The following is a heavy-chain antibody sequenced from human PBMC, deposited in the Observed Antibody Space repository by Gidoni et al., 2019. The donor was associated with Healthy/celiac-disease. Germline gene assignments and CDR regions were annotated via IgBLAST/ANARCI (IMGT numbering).Heavy chain of an antibody. CDR3: AKGRKDSSSSGGVDY. CDR1: GFTFSRYA. D-gene: IGHD6-6*01. V-gene: IGHV3-23*01. J-gene: IGHJ4*02. CDR2: ISGSGGST. Sequence: EVQLLESGGGLVQPGGSLRLSCAASGFTFSRYAMSWVRQAPGKGLEWVSAISGSGGSTYYADSVKGRFTISRDNSKNTLYLQMNSLRAEDTAVYYCAKGRKDSSSSGGVDYWGQGTLVTVSS.